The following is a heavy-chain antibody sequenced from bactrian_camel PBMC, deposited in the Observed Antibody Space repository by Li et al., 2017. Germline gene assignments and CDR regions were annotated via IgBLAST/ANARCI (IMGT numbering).Heavy chain of an antibody. Sequence: DVQLVESGGGLVQPGGSLRLSCTASGFTFSNYAMSWVRQAPGKGLEWVSTISKGGHNIYYTESVRGRFTISRDNAKNTLYLQLMSLRTEDTAMYYCTKDLSASVDGWNLDYWGQGTQVTVS. CDR2: ISKGGHNI. V-gene: IGHV3S31*01. CDR3: TKDLSASVDGWNLDY. CDR1: GFTFSNYA. J-gene: IGHJ4*01. D-gene: IGHD6*01.